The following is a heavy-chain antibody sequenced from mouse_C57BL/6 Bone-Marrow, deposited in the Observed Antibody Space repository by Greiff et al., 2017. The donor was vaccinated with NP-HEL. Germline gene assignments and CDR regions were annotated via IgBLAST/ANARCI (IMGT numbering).Heavy chain of an antibody. D-gene: IGHD2-3*01. Sequence: VKLVESGAELARPGASVKLSCKASGYTFTSYGISWVKQRTGQGLEWIGEIYPRSGNTYYHEKFKGKATLTADKSSSTAYMELRSLTSEDSAVYFCATIYDGYYLYWYFDVWGTGTTVTVSS. CDR3: ATIYDGYYLYWYFDV. CDR1: GYTFTSYG. CDR2: IYPRSGNT. V-gene: IGHV1-81*01. J-gene: IGHJ1*03.